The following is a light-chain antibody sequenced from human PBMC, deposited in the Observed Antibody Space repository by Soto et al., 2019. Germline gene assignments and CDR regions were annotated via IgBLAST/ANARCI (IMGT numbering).Light chain of an antibody. Sequence: EMVLTQSPGTLSLSPGERATLACRASQSISSSYLAWYQQTPGQAPRLLVYGASSRATGIPDRFRGSGSGTDFTLTISRLEPEDCAVYYCQQYGSSRFTFGPGTKVDIK. CDR2: GAS. CDR1: QSISSSY. J-gene: IGKJ3*01. CDR3: QQYGSSRFT. V-gene: IGKV3-20*01.